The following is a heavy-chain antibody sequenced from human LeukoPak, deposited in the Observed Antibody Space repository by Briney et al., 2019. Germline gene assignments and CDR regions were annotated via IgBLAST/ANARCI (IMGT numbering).Heavy chain of an antibody. J-gene: IGHJ4*02. CDR3: ARYDYGDY. Sequence: PSETLSLTYTVSGYSISSGYYWGWIRPPPGKGLEWIGSIYHSGSTYYNPSLKSRVTISVDTSKNQFSLKLSSVTAADTAVYYCARYDYGDYWGQGTLVTVSS. CDR2: IYHSGST. D-gene: IGHD4-17*01. CDR1: GYSISSGYY. V-gene: IGHV4-38-2*02.